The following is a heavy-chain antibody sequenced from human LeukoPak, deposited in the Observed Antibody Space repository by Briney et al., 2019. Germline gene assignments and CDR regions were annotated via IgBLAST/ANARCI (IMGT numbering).Heavy chain of an antibody. V-gene: IGHV3-23*01. CDR2: ISGSGGST. CDR1: GFTFSSYA. D-gene: IGHD3-22*01. CDR3: AKRPYYYDSSYYYCGMDV. J-gene: IGHJ6*02. Sequence: PGGSLRLSCAASGFTFSSYAMSWVRQAPGKGLEWVSAISGSGGSTYYADSVKGRFTISRDNSKNTLYLQMNSLRAEDTAVYYCAKRPYYYDSSYYYCGMDVWGQGTTVTVSS.